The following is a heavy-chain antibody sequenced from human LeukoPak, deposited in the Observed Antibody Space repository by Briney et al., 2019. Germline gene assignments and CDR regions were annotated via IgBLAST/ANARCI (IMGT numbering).Heavy chain of an antibody. D-gene: IGHD3-9*01. J-gene: IGHJ3*02. CDR1: GGTFSSYA. CDR2: IIPIFGTA. V-gene: IGHV1-69*05. CDR3: ARDRVLRYFDWPTPDAFDI. Sequence: ASVKVSCKASGGTFSSYAISWVRQAPGQGLEWMGGIIPIFGTANYAQKFQGGVTITTDESTSTAYMELSSLRSEDTAVYYCARDRVLRYFDWPTPDAFDIWGQGTMVTVSS.